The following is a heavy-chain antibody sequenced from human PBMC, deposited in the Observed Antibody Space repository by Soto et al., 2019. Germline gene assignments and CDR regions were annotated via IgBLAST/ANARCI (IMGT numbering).Heavy chain of an antibody. CDR2: ISSSSSSI. J-gene: IGHJ2*01. CDR3: AREGRVTMIPTYRYFDL. Sequence: EVQLVESGGGLVTPGGSLRLSCAASGLTFSSYTMNWVRQAPGKGLEWVSSISSSSSSIYYADSVKGRFTISRDNAKNSLYLQMNSLRAEDTAVYYCAREGRVTMIPTYRYFDLWGRGTLVSVSS. V-gene: IGHV3-21*01. CDR1: GLTFSSYT. D-gene: IGHD3-22*01.